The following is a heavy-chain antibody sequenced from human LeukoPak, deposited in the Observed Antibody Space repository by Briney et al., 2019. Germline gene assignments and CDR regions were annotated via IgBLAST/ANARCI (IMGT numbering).Heavy chain of an antibody. Sequence: GESLQISCKGSGYSFTSYWIGWVRQMPGKGLEWMGIIYPGDSDTRYSPSFQGQVTISADKSISTAYLQWSSLKASDTAMYYCARSDYYDSSGYYLSLNFDYWGQGTLVTVSS. V-gene: IGHV5-51*01. J-gene: IGHJ4*02. CDR1: GYSFTSYW. D-gene: IGHD3-22*01. CDR2: IYPGDSDT. CDR3: ARSDYYDSSGYYLSLNFDY.